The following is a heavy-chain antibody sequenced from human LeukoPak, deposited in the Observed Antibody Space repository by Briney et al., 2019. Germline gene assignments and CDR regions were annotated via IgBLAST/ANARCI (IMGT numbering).Heavy chain of an antibody. CDR3: VSEPPHFRGFDY. V-gene: IGHV3-74*01. J-gene: IGHJ4*02. CDR1: GFTFNTYW. CDR2: INVDGSRV. D-gene: IGHD3-3*02. Sequence: PGGSLRLSCAASGFTFNTYWMHWVRQAPGKGLVWVARINVDGSRVVYADSVKGRFMISRDNAKRTLHLQLNSLRGDDTVVYFCVSEPPHFRGFDYWGQGTLVTVSS.